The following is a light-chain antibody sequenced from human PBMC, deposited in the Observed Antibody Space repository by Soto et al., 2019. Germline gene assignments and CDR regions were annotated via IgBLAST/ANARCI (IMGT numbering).Light chain of an antibody. CDR1: SSDVGAYNH. J-gene: IGLJ1*01. CDR3: KSHTISNTRV. CDR2: DVS. V-gene: IGLV2-14*01. Sequence: ALTQPASLSGSPGQSITISCTGTSSDVGAYNHVSWYQHHPGKAPKLMIYDVSNRPSGVSNRFSGSKSGYTASLTISGLLAEDEADYYCKSHTISNTRVFGTGTKVTVL.